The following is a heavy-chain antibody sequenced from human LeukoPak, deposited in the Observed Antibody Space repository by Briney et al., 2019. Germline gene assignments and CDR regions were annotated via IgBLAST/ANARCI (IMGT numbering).Heavy chain of an antibody. CDR2: IYYSGST. Sequence: SETLSLTCTVSGGSISSYYWSWIRQPPGKGLEWIGYIYYSGSTNYNPSLKSRVTISVDTSKNQFSLKLSSVTAADTAVYYCARDYDFWSGYFGYWGQGTLVTVSS. D-gene: IGHD3-3*01. J-gene: IGHJ4*02. CDR3: ARDYDFWSGYFGY. V-gene: IGHV4-59*12. CDR1: GGSISSYY.